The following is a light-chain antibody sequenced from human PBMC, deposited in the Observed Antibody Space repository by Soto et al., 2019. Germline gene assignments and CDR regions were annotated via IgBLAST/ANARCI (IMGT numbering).Light chain of an antibody. CDR1: QSVSSY. Sequence: EIVLTQSPATLSLSPGERATLSCRASQSVSSYLAWYQQKPGQAPRLLIYDASNRATGIPARFSGSGSGTDFTLTISRLEPEDFAVYHCQQYGSSPLITFGQGTRLENK. CDR3: QQYGSSPLIT. CDR2: DAS. V-gene: IGKV3-20*01. J-gene: IGKJ5*01.